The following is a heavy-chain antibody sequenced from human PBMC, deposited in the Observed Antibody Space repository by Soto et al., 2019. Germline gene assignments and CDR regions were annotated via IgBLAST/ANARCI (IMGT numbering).Heavy chain of an antibody. CDR1: GFTFDDYA. CDR2: ISGNSGSL. J-gene: IGHJ4*02. Sequence: EVQLVESGGGLVQPGRSLRLSCAASGFTFDDYAMHWVRQAPGKGLEGVSGISGNSGSLGYADSVKGRFTISRQNAKNALYLQVNSLRAEDTDVYYCAKSRRMSASVYSDYWGQGTLVTGSS. V-gene: IGHV3-9*01. CDR3: AKSRRMSASVYSDY. D-gene: IGHD2-15*01.